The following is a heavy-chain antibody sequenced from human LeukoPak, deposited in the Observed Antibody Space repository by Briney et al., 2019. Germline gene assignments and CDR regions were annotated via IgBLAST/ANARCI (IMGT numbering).Heavy chain of an antibody. J-gene: IGHJ4*02. V-gene: IGHV4-61*02. D-gene: IGHD5-18*01. CDR2: IYTSGST. Sequence: SETLSLTCTVSGGSISSGSYYWSWIRQPAGKGLEWIGRIYTSGSTNYNPSLKSRVTISVDTSKNQFSLKLSSVTAADTAVYYCAREKTSGYSYGDFDYWGQGTLVAVSS. CDR3: AREKTSGYSYGDFDY. CDR1: GGSISSGSYY.